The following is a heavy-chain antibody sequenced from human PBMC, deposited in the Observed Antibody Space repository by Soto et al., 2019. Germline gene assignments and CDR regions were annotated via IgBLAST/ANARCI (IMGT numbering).Heavy chain of an antibody. Sequence: QVQLVQSGAEVKKPGASVKVSCKASGYTFTSYAMHWVRQAPGQRLEWMGWINAGNGNTKYSQKFQGRVTITRDTSASKAYMELSSLRSEDTAVYCCAKSATVPAAIAYWGQGTLVTVSS. V-gene: IGHV1-3*01. CDR3: AKSATVPAAIAY. D-gene: IGHD2-2*02. J-gene: IGHJ4*02. CDR1: GYTFTSYA. CDR2: INAGNGNT.